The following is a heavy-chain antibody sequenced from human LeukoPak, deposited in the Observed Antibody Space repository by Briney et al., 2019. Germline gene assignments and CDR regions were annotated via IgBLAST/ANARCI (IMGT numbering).Heavy chain of an antibody. D-gene: IGHD2-21*02. CDR1: GGSFNDYY. J-gene: IGHJ3*02. Sequence: SETMSLTCAVYGGSFNDYYWNWIRQPPGKGLEWIGEINLRGSTTYNPSLKSRVTISLDESKNQFSLKLSSVTAADTAVYFCARRLGLPAENAFDIWGQGTMVTVSS. V-gene: IGHV4-34*01. CDR2: INLRGST. CDR3: ARRLGLPAENAFDI.